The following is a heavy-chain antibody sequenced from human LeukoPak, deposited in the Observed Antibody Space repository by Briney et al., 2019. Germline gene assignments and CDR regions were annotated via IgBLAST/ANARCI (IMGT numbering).Heavy chain of an antibody. Sequence: GGSLRLSCAASGFTFNTYWMSWVRQAPGKGLEWVANIKRDGSEKYYVDSVKGRFTISRDNAKNSLYLQMNSLRAEDTAVYYCARDEGLTHYWGQGTLVTVSS. V-gene: IGHV3-7*01. CDR2: IKRDGSEK. CDR1: GFTFNTYW. CDR3: ARDEGLTHY. J-gene: IGHJ4*02.